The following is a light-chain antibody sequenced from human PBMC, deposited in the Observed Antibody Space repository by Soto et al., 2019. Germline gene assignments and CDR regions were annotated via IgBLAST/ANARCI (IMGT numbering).Light chain of an antibody. V-gene: IGKV3-20*01. Sequence: EIVLTQSPGTLSLSPGERATLSCRASQSVSSSYLAWYQQKPGQAPRLLIYGASSRGTGIPDRFSGSGSGTDFTLTISRLEPEDLAVYYCQQYGSSPLTFGGGTKVEIK. CDR1: QSVSSSY. CDR3: QQYGSSPLT. J-gene: IGKJ4*01. CDR2: GAS.